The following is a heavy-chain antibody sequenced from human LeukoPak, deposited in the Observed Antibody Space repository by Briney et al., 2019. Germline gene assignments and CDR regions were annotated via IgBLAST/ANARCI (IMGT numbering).Heavy chain of an antibody. CDR3: SRDGGEGGNSAFDI. D-gene: IGHD3-16*01. Sequence: PGGSLRLSCAASGFTFSDYMLVWVRQAPGKGLEWVGRIRRGANKYTTEYAASVKGRFIISRDESTNSLYLNMNSLKTEDTAVYYCSRDGGEGGNSAFDIWGQGTMVTVSS. V-gene: IGHV3-72*01. J-gene: IGHJ3*02. CDR1: GFTFSDYM. CDR2: IRRGANKYTT.